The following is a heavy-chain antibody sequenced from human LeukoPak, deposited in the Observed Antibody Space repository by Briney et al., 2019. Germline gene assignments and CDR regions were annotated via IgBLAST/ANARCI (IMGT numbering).Heavy chain of an antibody. CDR3: AREVMDIGAPFDF. J-gene: IGHJ4*02. CDR2: ISSSSSYI. Sequence: GGSLKLSCAASGFTFSSYSMNWVRQAPGKGLEWVSSISSSSSYIYYADSVKGRFTISRDNAKNSLYLQMNSLRAEDTAVYYCAREVMDIGAPFDFWGQGTLVTVSS. V-gene: IGHV3-21*01. CDR1: GFTFSSYS. D-gene: IGHD2-8*01.